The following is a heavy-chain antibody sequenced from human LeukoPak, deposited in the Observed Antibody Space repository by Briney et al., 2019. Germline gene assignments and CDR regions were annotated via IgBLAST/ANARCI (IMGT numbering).Heavy chain of an antibody. J-gene: IGHJ1*01. V-gene: IGHV3-30-3*01. CDR2: ISYDGSNK. Sequence: PGRSLRLSCAASGFTFSSYAMHWVRQAPGKGLEWVAVISYDGSNKYYADSVKGRFTISRDNSKNTLYLQMNSLRAEDTAVYYCARDRLNYYDSSGYPAEYFQHWGQGTLVTVSS. D-gene: IGHD3-22*01. CDR1: GFTFSSYA. CDR3: ARDRLNYYDSSGYPAEYFQH.